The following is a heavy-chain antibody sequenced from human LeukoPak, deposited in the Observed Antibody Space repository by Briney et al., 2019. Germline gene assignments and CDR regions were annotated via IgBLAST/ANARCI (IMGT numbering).Heavy chain of an antibody. CDR3: ASQRVATCENGDAFDI. J-gene: IGHJ3*02. Sequence: PSETLSLTCTVSGGSISSYYWSWIRQPPGKGLEWIGYIYTSGSTNYNPSLKSRVTISVDTSKNQFSLKLSSVTAADTAVYYCASQRVATCENGDAFDIWGQGTMVTVSS. V-gene: IGHV4-4*09. CDR1: GGSISSYY. D-gene: IGHD1-26*01. CDR2: IYTSGST.